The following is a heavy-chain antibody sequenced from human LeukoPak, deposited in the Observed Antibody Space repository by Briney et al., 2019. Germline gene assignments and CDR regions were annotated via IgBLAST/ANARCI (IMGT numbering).Heavy chain of an antibody. J-gene: IGHJ4*02. CDR2: FYYTGDT. CDR3: ARLLPYCSEGICYFWEYFDS. Sequence: SETLSLTCSVSGGSITSSTYSWGWIRQPPGKGLEWSGSFYYTGDTYYGPSLKSRVTISVDSSKNHLSLKLTSLTAADTAVYYCARLLPYCSEGICYFWEYFDSWGQGTLVTVSS. V-gene: IGHV4-39*02. CDR1: GGSITSSTYS. D-gene: IGHD2-15*01.